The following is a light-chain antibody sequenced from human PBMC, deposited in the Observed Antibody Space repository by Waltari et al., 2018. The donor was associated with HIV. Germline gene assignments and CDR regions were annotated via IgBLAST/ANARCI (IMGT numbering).Light chain of an antibody. Sequence: QSALTQPASVSGSPGQSITISCTGTSSDVGGYNYVSWSQQHPGKAPKLMIYEVTHRPSGVSNRFSVSKSGNTASLTISGLQAEDEADYYCSSYTSSSTLSRVFGGGTKLTVL. V-gene: IGLV2-14*01. CDR1: SSDVGGYNY. J-gene: IGLJ2*01. CDR2: EVT. CDR3: SSYTSSSTLSRV.